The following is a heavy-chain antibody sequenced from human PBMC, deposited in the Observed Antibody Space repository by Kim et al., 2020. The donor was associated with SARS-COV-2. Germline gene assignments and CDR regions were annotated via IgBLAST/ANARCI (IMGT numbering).Heavy chain of an antibody. V-gene: IGHV1-69*13. Sequence: SVKVSCKASGCTFSSYAISWVRQAPGQGLEWMGGIIPIFGTANYAQKFQGRVTITADESTSTAYMELSSLRSEDTAVYYCASGTTGPLGYFDYWGQGTLVTVSS. CDR2: IIPIFGTA. D-gene: IGHD1-1*01. CDR3: ASGTTGPLGYFDY. J-gene: IGHJ4*02. CDR1: GCTFSSYA.